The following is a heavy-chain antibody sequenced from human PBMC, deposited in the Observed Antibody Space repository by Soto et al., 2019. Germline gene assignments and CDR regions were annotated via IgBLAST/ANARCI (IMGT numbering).Heavy chain of an antibody. V-gene: IGHV3-15*07. J-gene: IGHJ6*02. CDR1: GFTFSNAW. Sequence: VGSLRLSCAASGFTFSNAWMNWVRQAPGKGLEWVGRIKSKTDGGTTDYAAPVKGRFTISRDDSKNTLYLQMNSLKTEDTAVYYCTTDVRSTVTLDVWGQGTPVTVPS. CDR3: TTDVRSTVTLDV. D-gene: IGHD4-17*01. CDR2: IKSKTDGGTT.